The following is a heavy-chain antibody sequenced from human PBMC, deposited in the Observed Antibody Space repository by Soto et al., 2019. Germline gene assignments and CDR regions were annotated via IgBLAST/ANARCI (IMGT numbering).Heavy chain of an antibody. J-gene: IGHJ4*02. CDR3: ARVGSPGYCSGGYCPPPDY. Sequence: EVQLVESGGGLVKPGGSLRLSCAASGFTFSTSTMNWVRQAPGQGLEWVSSISSSSTYTYYAASVKGRFTISRDNAKNSLYLQMTSLRAEDTAVYYCARVGSPGYCSGGYCPPPDYWGQGTLVTVSS. CDR2: ISSSSTYT. CDR1: GFTFSTST. V-gene: IGHV3-21*02. D-gene: IGHD2-15*01.